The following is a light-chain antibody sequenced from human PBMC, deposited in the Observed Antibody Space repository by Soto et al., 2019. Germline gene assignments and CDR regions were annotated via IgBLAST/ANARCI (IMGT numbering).Light chain of an antibody. V-gene: IGKV3-20*01. CDR2: GAS. CDR1: QSVSSSY. J-gene: IGKJ1*01. CDR3: QQSET. Sequence: EIVLLQSPGTLFLSPGERATLSCRASQSVSSSYLAWYQQKPGQAPRLLIYGASSRATGIPDRFSGSGSGTDFTLTISRLEPEDFAVYYCQQSETFGQGTKVDIK.